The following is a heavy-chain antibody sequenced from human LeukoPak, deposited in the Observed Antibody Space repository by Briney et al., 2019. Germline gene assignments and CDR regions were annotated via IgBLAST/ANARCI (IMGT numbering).Heavy chain of an antibody. CDR1: KFSFTNAW. V-gene: IGHV3-48*02. CDR3: ARGKEKWLDHFDY. J-gene: IGHJ4*02. CDR2: ISTTSSTI. Sequence: GGSLRLSCGASKFSFTNAWMSWVRQAPGKGLEWVSYISTTSSTIYYADSVKGRFTMSRDNAKNSLYLQMDSLRDEDTAVYYCARGKEKWLDHFDYWGQGSLVTVSS. D-gene: IGHD6-19*01.